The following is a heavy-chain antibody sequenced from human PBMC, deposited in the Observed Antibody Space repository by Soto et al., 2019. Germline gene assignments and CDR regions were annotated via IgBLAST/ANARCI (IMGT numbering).Heavy chain of an antibody. Sequence: GESLKISCKASGYSFTTYWIAWVRQMPGKGLEWMGAIYLGDFDTRYSPSFQGQVTISADRCLSTAYLQWSGLKASDTATYYCARHGPLYYNFYGMDVWGQGTTVTVSS. CDR2: IYLGDFDT. V-gene: IGHV5-51*01. CDR3: ARHGPLYYNFYGMDV. J-gene: IGHJ6*02. CDR1: GYSFTTYW.